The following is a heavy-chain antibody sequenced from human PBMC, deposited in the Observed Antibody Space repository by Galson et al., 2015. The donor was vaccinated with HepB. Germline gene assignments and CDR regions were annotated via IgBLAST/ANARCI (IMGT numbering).Heavy chain of an antibody. J-gene: IGHJ4*02. Sequence: SLRLSCAASGFTFSNYWMTWVRQAPGKGLEWVAAIKDDGSEKYYVDSVKGRFTISRDNTKNSLYLQMNSLRAEDTAVYYCARHKLASRSFDYWGQGTLVTVSS. D-gene: IGHD5-12*01. CDR3: ARHKLASRSFDY. V-gene: IGHV3-7*01. CDR2: IKDDGSEK. CDR1: GFTFSNYW.